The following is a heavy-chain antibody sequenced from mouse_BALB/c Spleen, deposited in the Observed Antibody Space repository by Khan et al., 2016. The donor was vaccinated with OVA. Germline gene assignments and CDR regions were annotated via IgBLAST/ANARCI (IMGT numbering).Heavy chain of an antibody. CDR2: INPSTGYT. V-gene: IGHV1-7*01. J-gene: IGHJ3*01. CDR3: ARRLGRGFAY. CDR1: GYTFTSYW. Sequence: VQLQESGAELAKPGASVKMSCKASGYTFTSYWMHWVKQRPGQGLEWIGYINPSTGYTEYNQKFKDKATLTADKSSSTAYMQLSSLTSEDSAVYDCARRLGRGFAYWGQGTLVTVSA.